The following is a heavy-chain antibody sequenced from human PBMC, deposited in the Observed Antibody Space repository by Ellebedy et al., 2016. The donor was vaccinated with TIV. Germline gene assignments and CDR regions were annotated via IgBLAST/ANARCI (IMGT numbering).Heavy chain of an antibody. V-gene: IGHV3-21*01. CDR3: ARDPPSITVAGPLDS. D-gene: IGHD6-19*01. Sequence: PGGSLRLSCAASGFTFSSYTMNWVRQAPGKGLEWVSSMSSTSRYIYYADSVKGRFTISRDNANNSLYLQMNSLRAEDTAVYYCARDPPSITVAGPLDSWGQGTLVTVSS. J-gene: IGHJ4*02. CDR2: MSSTSRYI. CDR1: GFTFSSYT.